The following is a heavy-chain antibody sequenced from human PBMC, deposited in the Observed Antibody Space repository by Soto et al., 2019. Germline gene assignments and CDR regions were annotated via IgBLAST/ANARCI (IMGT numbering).Heavy chain of an antibody. J-gene: IGHJ4*02. D-gene: IGHD3-3*01. V-gene: IGHV3-11*01. CDR1: GFTFSDYY. CDR3: ASTYDCWSALDY. Sequence: PGGSRRLSCAASGFTFSDYYMSWIRQAPGKGLEWVSYISSSGSTIYYADSVKGRFTISRDNAKNSLYLQMNSLRDEDTAVCYCASTYDCWSALDYWGQGTLVTVSS. CDR2: ISSSGSTI.